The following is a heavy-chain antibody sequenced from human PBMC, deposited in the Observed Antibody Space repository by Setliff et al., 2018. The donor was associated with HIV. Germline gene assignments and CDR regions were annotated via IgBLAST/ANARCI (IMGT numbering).Heavy chain of an antibody. V-gene: IGHV4-59*04. CDR2: ISHSGSS. CDR1: GGSISSYY. J-gene: IGHJ5*02. D-gene: IGHD6-13*01. CDR3: ARHRYSSSINWFDP. Sequence: PSETLSLTCTVSGGSISSYYWSVFRQPPGKGLEWIGSISHSGSSYYNPSLKSRVNISVDTSKNQCSLKLSSVTATDTAVYYCARHRYSSSINWFDPWGQGTLVTVSS.